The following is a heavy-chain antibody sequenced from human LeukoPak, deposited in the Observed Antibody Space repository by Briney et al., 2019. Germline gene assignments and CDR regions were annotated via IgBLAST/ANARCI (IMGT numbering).Heavy chain of an antibody. J-gene: IGHJ4*02. D-gene: IGHD2-2*01. CDR3: ARRSCNSTSCPRGPFDY. CDR2: IYWNDDK. CDR1: GFSLGTTGVG. Sequence: SGPTLVKPTQTLTLTCTFSGFSLGTTGVGVGWIRQPPGKALECLALIYWNDDKRYSPSLKSRLTITKDTSKNQVVLTMTNMDPVDTATYYCARRSCNSTSCPRGPFDYWGQGTLVTVSS. V-gene: IGHV2-5*01.